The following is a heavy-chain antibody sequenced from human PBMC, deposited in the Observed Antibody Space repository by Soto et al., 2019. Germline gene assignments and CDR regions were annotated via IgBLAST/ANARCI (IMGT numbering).Heavy chain of an antibody. J-gene: IGHJ4*02. CDR1: GFTFDDYC. V-gene: IGHV3-20*01. Sequence: EVQLVESWGGVVRPGGSLRLSCAASGFTFDDYCMTWVRPAPGRGLEWVFGINWKGGSTGYADSVKGRCTISRDNAKNSLYLQINSLRAEDTALYHCARDRGGNDYDHWGQGTLVTVSS. D-gene: IGHD5-12*01. CDR3: ARDRGGNDYDH. CDR2: INWKGGST.